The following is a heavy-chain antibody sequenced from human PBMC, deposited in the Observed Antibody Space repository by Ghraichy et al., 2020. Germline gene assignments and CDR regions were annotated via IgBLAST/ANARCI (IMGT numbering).Heavy chain of an antibody. V-gene: IGHV3-48*02. Sequence: GGSLRLSCAASGFTFSSYSMNWVRQAPGKGLEWVSYISSSSSTIYYADSVKGRFTISRDNAKNSLYLQMNSLRDEDTAVYYCARVREYCSSTSCYDGYYYYGMDVWGQGTTVTVSS. CDR1: GFTFSSYS. D-gene: IGHD2-2*01. CDR2: ISSSSSTI. CDR3: ARVREYCSSTSCYDGYYYYGMDV. J-gene: IGHJ6*02.